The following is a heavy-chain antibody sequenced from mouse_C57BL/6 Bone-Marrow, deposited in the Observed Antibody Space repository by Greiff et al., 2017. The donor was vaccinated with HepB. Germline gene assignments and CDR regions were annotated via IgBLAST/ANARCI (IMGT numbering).Heavy chain of an antibody. V-gene: IGHV1-15*01. D-gene: IGHD2-1*01. CDR3: TLNYAY. CDR1: GYTFTDYE. Sequence: VKLQQSGAELVRPRASVTLSCKASGYTFTDYEMHWVKQTPVHGLAWIGAIDPETGGTAYNQKFKGKAILTADKSSSTAYMELRSLTSEDSAVYYCTLNYAYWGQGTLVTVSA. J-gene: IGHJ3*01. CDR2: IDPETGGT.